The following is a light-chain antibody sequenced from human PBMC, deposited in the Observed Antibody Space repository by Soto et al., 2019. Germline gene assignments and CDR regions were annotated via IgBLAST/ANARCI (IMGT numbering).Light chain of an antibody. V-gene: IGLV1-40*01. J-gene: IGLJ1*01. CDR3: QSYDSSLSGYV. CDR1: SSNIGAGYD. Sequence: QYVLTQPPSVSGAPGQRVTISCTGSSSNIGAGYDVHWYQQFPGTAPKLLIYGNSNRPSGVPDRFSGSKSGTSASLAITGLQAEDEADYYCQSYDSSLSGYVFGTGTKVTVL. CDR2: GNS.